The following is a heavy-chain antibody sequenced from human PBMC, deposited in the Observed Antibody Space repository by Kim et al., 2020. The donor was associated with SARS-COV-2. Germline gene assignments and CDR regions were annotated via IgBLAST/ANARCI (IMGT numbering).Heavy chain of an antibody. V-gene: IGHV3-7*03. D-gene: IGHD3-10*01. Sequence: GGSLRLSCVASGFTFRTYWMTWVRQTPGTGLEWVANIRPGGDETNYVDSVKGRSTISRDNAKNSLYLQLNNLRAEDSAVYYCANGGWLDYWGQGILVTVSS. CDR2: IRPGGDET. CDR1: GFTFRTYW. J-gene: IGHJ4*02. CDR3: ANGGWLDY.